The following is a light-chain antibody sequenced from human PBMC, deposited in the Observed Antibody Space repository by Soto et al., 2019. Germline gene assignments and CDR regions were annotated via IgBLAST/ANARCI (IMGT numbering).Light chain of an antibody. CDR1: QSISGS. CDR3: QQDNGYWT. Sequence: DIQMTQSPSTLSASVGDRVTITCRASQSISGSLAWYQQKPGKAPKLLIYEASNLKSGVPSRFSGIGSGTEYTLTISSLQPDDSASYYCQQDNGYWTFGQGTRVEIK. V-gene: IGKV1-5*03. J-gene: IGKJ1*01. CDR2: EAS.